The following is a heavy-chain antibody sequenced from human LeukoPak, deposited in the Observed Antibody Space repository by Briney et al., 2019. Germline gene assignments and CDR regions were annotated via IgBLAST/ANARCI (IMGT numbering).Heavy chain of an antibody. V-gene: IGHV1-2*02. CDR3: ARGYDDGGGGDYYNWFVP. J-gene: IGHJ5*02. CDR2: INPNSGGT. D-gene: IGHD3-16*01. CDR1: GYTFTGYY. Sequence: ASVKVSCKASGYTFTGYYMQWVRQAPGQGLEWMGWINPNSGGTNYAQKFQGRVTMTRDTSISTAYMELSRLRSDDTAVYYCARGYDDGGGGDYYNWFVPWGQGTLVTVSS.